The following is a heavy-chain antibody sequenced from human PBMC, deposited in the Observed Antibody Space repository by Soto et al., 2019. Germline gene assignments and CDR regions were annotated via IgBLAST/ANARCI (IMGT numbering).Heavy chain of an antibody. J-gene: IGHJ5*02. Sequence: QMQLQASGPGLVKPSETLSLTCNVSGASVSNGYWSWIRQPPGKALEWIGFMYFGGSFNYNPSLTGRATISVETSKNQFSMKLTSVTAPDPAVYYGARSYYDSTGFAVDPWGQGTLVTVSS. CDR3: ARSYYDSTGFAVDP. V-gene: IGHV4-59*02. CDR2: MYFGGSF. D-gene: IGHD3-22*01. CDR1: GASVSNGY.